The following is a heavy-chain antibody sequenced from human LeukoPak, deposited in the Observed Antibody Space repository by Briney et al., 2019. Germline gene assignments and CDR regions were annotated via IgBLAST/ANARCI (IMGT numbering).Heavy chain of an antibody. Sequence: ASVKVSCKASGGTFSSYAISWVRQAPGQGLEWMGGIIPIFGTANYAQKFQGRVTITTDESTSTAYMELSSLRSEDTAVYYCARDEDGELGQEYLADYWGQGTLVTVSS. CDR3: ARDEDGELGQEYLADY. J-gene: IGHJ4*02. CDR1: GGTFSSYA. V-gene: IGHV1-69*05. D-gene: IGHD3-10*01. CDR2: IIPIFGTA.